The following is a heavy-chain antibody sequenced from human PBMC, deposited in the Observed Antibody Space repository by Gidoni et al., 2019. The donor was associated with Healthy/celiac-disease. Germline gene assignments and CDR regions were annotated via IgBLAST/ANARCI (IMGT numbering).Heavy chain of an antibody. Sequence: QVQLVQSGAEVKKPGASVKVSCKASGYTFTGYYMHWVRQAPGQGLEWMGWINPHSGGTNYAQKFQGWVTMTRDTSISTAYMELSRLRSDDTAVYYCARVDRDYYDSSGYFQRGVAFDIWGQGTMVTVSS. V-gene: IGHV1-2*04. D-gene: IGHD3-22*01. CDR3: ARVDRDYYDSSGYFQRGVAFDI. CDR2: INPHSGGT. CDR1: GYTFTGYY. J-gene: IGHJ3*02.